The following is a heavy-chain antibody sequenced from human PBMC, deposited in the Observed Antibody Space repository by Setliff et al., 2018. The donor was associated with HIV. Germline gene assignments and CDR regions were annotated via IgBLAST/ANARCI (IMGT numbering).Heavy chain of an antibody. D-gene: IGHD6-13*01. Sequence: PGGSLRLSCAASGFTFDDYAMHWVRQVPGKGLEWVSVIYSGGSTYYADSVKGRFTISRDNSKNTLYLQMNSLRAEDTAVYYCARLPGIAAAGYYYYGMDVWGQGTTVTVSS. CDR3: ARLPGIAAAGYYYYGMDV. V-gene: IGHV3-53*01. CDR1: GFTFDDYA. J-gene: IGHJ6*02. CDR2: IYSGGST.